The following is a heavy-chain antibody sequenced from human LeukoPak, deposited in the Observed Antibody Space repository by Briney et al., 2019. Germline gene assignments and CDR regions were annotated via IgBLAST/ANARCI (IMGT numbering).Heavy chain of an antibody. CDR2: INPSGGST. CDR1: GYTFTSYY. J-gene: IGHJ4*02. D-gene: IGHD3-22*01. Sequence: ASVKVSCKASGYTFTSYYMHWVRQAPGRGLEWMGIINPSGGSTSYAQKFQGRVTMTRDTSTSTVYMELSSLRSEDTAVYYCARDSDYYDSSGYLPQYYFDYWGQGTLVTVSS. CDR3: ARDSDYYDSSGYLPQYYFDY. V-gene: IGHV1-46*01.